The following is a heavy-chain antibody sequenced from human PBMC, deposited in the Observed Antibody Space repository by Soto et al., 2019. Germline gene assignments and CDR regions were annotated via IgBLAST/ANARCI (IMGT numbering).Heavy chain of an antibody. Sequence: ASVKVSCKASGYTFTDYFIHWVRQAPGQGFEWMGWINPNSRGTNYAQKFQGRVTMTRDTSNSTAYMELRGLTSDDTAVYYCARVTPSAGNWFRPWGQGTLVTVS. J-gene: IGHJ5*02. CDR2: INPNSRGT. CDR3: ARVTPSAGNWFRP. V-gene: IGHV1-2*02. CDR1: GYTFTDYF.